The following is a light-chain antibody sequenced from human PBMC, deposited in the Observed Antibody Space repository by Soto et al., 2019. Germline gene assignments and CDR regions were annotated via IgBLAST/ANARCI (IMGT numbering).Light chain of an antibody. CDR2: GES. V-gene: IGKV3-20*01. Sequence: EIVLTQSPGTLSLSPGERATLSCRASQSVDINYLAWYQQTPGQAPRLLIYGESIRATAIPDRFSGSRSGTDFTLTISRLEPEDFAVYYCQQYGSSGTVGQGTKVDIK. J-gene: IGKJ1*01. CDR1: QSVDINY. CDR3: QQYGSSGT.